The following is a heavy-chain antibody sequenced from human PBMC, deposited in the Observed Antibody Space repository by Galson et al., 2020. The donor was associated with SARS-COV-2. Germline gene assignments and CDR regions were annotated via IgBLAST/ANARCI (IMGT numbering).Heavy chain of an antibody. J-gene: IGHJ6*02. V-gene: IGHV4-59*01. Sequence: SETLSLTCTVSGGSISSYYWSWIRQPPGKGLEWIGYIYYSGSTNYNPSLKSRVTISVDTSKNQFSLKLSSVTAADTAVYYCARVLFCPITDYVWGSYRYTCGMDVWGQGTTVTVSS. CDR1: GGSISSYY. D-gene: IGHD3-16*02. CDR3: ARVLFCPITDYVWGSYRYTCGMDV. CDR2: IYYSGST.